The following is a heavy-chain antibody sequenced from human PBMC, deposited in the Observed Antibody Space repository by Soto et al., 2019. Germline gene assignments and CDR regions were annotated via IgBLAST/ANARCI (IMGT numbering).Heavy chain of an antibody. V-gene: IGHV5-51*01. J-gene: IGHJ3*02. CDR2: IYPGDSDT. D-gene: IGHD6-13*01. CDR1: GYSFTSYW. Sequence: PGESLKISCKGSGYSFTSYWIGWVRQMPGKGLEWMGIIYPGDSDTRYSPSFQGQVTISADKSISTAYLQWSSLKASDTAMYYCARWVRIAAAGRAFGIWGQGAMVTVSS. CDR3: ARWVRIAAAGRAFGI.